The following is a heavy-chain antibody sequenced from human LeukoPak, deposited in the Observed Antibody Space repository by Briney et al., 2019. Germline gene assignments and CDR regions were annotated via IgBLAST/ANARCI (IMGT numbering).Heavy chain of an antibody. CDR2: IKQDGSDK. V-gene: IGHV3-7*01. CDR1: GFTFSSYW. Sequence: GGPLRLSCAASGFTFSSYWMSWVLQAPGKGLEWVANIKQDGSDKYYVDSVKGRFTISRDNSKNSLYLQMNSLRAEDTAVYYCARGSEGGYTYGVDYWGQGTLVAVSS. D-gene: IGHD5-18*01. J-gene: IGHJ4*02. CDR3: ARGSEGGYTYGVDY.